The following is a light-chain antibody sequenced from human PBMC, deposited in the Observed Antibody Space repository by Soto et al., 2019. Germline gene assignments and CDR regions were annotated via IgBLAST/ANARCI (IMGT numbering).Light chain of an antibody. CDR1: QTVRNNY. V-gene: IGKV3-20*01. Sequence: EFVLTQSPGTLSLSPGEIATLSCRDSQTVRNNYLAWYQQKPGQAPRLLIYDASSRATGIPDRFSGAGSGTVFTLTISRLEPEDFAVYYCQQFSRYPLTFGGGTKVEIK. CDR2: DAS. CDR3: QQFSRYPLT. J-gene: IGKJ4*01.